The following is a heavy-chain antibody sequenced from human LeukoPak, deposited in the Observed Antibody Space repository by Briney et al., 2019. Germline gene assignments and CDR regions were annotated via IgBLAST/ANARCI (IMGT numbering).Heavy chain of an antibody. Sequence: QTLSLTCAISGDSVSSNSAAWNWIRQSPSRGLEWLGRTYYRSKWYNDYAVSVKSRITINPDTSKNQFSLKLSSVTAADTAVYYCARDVYCSSTSCYTSSNWFDPWGQGTLVTVSS. D-gene: IGHD2-2*02. J-gene: IGHJ5*02. CDR1: GDSVSSNSAA. V-gene: IGHV6-1*01. CDR3: ARDVYCSSTSCYTSSNWFDP. CDR2: TYYRSKWYN.